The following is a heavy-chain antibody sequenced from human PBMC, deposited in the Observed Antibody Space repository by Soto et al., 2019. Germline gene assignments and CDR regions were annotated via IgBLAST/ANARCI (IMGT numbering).Heavy chain of an antibody. CDR1: GGSISSSSYY. V-gene: IGHV4-39*01. Sequence: ASETLSLTCTVSGGSISSSSYYWGWIRQPPGKGLEWIGSIYYSGSTYYNPSLKSRVTISVDTSKNQFSLKLSSVTAADTAVYYCARRPYDILTEWYFDYWGQGTLVTVSS. D-gene: IGHD3-9*01. CDR2: IYYSGST. CDR3: ARRPYDILTEWYFDY. J-gene: IGHJ4*02.